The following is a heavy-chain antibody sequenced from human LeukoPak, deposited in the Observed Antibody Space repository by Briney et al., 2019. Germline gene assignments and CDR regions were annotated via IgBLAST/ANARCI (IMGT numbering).Heavy chain of an antibody. CDR1: GFTFSSYA. V-gene: IGHV3-23*01. CDR2: TSGSAHKI. J-gene: IGHJ4*02. D-gene: IGHD5-18*01. Sequence: PGGSLRLSCAASGFTFSSYAMSWVRQAPEKGLDWVSVTSGSAHKIRYADSVKGRFTISRDNSENIVYLQMNNLRVEDTAVYYCAGRPTGYSSGYIHWGQGTLVTVSS. CDR3: AGRPTGYSSGYIH.